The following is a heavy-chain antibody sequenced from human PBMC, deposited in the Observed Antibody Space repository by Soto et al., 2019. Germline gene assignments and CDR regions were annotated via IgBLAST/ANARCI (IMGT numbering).Heavy chain of an antibody. CDR3: ARVPGQWLHDY. CDR2: ISAYSGNT. V-gene: IGHV1-18*01. Sequence: GASVKVSCKASGGTFISYAISWVRQAPGQGLEWMGWISAYSGNTNYAQKLQGRVTMTTDTSTSTAYMELRSLRSDDTAVYYCARVPGQWLHDYWGQRTLVTVSS. D-gene: IGHD6-19*01. J-gene: IGHJ4*02. CDR1: GGTFISYA.